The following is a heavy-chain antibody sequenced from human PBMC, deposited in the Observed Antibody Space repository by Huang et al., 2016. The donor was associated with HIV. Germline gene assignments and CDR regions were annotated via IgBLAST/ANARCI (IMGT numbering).Heavy chain of an antibody. CDR2: IDHGGST. CDR3: ARGNVGPSRIGVPSFDP. V-gene: IGHV4-34*01. J-gene: IGHJ5*02. Sequence: QVQLEQWGAGLLKPSETLSLTCAVYGVSLSGCYWTWIRQSPGKGLEWIGEIDHGGSTNYNPALKSRVLISLDTSKNQCSLQLNSATPADTAVYYCARGNVGPSRIGVPSFDPWGQGTLVTVSS. CDR1: GVSLSGCY. D-gene: IGHD1-26*01.